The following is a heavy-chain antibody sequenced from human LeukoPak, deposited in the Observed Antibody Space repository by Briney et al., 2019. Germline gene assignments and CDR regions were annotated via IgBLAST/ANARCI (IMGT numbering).Heavy chain of an antibody. V-gene: IGHV4-39*01. CDR3: AYYDILTGYSVFDY. J-gene: IGHJ4*02. D-gene: IGHD3-9*01. Sequence: SETLSLTCTVSGGSISSYYWGWIRQPPGKGLEWIGSIYYSGSTYYNPSLKSRVTISVDTSKNQFSLKLSSVTAADTAVYYCAYYDILTGYSVFDYWGQGTLVTVSS. CDR2: IYYSGST. CDR1: GGSISSYY.